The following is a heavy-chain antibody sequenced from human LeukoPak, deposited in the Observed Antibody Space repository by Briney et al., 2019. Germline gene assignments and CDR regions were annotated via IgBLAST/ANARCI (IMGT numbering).Heavy chain of an antibody. Sequence: ASVKVSCKASGGTFSSYAISWVRQAPGQGLEWMGRIIPILGIANYAQKFQGRVTITADKSTSTAYMKLSSLRSEDTAVYYCAISPTGGWHYYYGMDVWGQGTTVTVSS. J-gene: IGHJ6*02. CDR3: AISPTGGWHYYYGMDV. V-gene: IGHV1-69*04. CDR2: IIPILGIA. D-gene: IGHD6-19*01. CDR1: GGTFSSYA.